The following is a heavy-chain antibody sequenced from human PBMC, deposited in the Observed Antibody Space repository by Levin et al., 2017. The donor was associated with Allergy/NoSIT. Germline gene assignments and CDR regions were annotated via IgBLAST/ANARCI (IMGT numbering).Heavy chain of an antibody. V-gene: IGHV1-69*04. CDR2: IIPILGIA. D-gene: IGHD3-22*01. J-gene: IGHJ5*02. CDR1: GGTFSIYT. CDR3: ARDSYYYDSSGYYYVGGWFDP. Sequence: ASVKVSCKASGGTFSIYTISWVRQAPGQGLEWMGRIIPILGIANYAQKFQGRVTITADKSTSTAYMELSSLRSEDTAVYYCARDSYYYDSSGYYYVGGWFDPWGQGTLVTVSS.